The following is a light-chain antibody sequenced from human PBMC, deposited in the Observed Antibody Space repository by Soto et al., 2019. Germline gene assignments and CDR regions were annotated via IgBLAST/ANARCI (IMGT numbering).Light chain of an antibody. CDR2: GNS. CDR3: QSYYSSLSGWPYVV. J-gene: IGLJ2*01. CDR1: SSNIGAGYD. V-gene: IGLV1-40*01. Sequence: QSVLTQPPSVSGAPGQRVTISCTGSSSNIGAGYDVHWYQQLPGTAPKLLIYGNSNRPSGVPDRFSGSKSGTSASLAITGLQAEDEADYYCQSYYSSLSGWPYVVFGGGTKLTVL.